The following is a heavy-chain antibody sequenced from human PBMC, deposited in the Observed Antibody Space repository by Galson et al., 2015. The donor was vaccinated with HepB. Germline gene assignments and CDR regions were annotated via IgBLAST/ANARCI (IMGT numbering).Heavy chain of an antibody. CDR1: GDSVSSNSAA. D-gene: IGHD6-13*01. CDR2: TYYRSKWYN. J-gene: IGHJ3*02. CDR3: ARGGSSSWYGNGADSFDI. Sequence: CAISGDSVSSNSAAWNWIRQSPSRGLEWLGRTYYRSKWYNDYAVSVKSRITINPDTSKNQFSLQLNSVTPEDTAVYYCARGGSSSWYGNGADSFDIWGQGTMVTVSS. V-gene: IGHV6-1*01.